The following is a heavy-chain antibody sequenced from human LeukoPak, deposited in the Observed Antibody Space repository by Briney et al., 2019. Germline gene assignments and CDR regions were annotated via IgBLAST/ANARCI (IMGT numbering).Heavy chain of an antibody. CDR1: GFAFSNYA. V-gene: IGHV3-64*02. Sequence: GGSLRLSCAASGFAFSNYAMHWVRQAPGKGLEYVSAIISNGGSTYYADSVKGRFTISRDNSKSTLYLHMGSLRAEDMAVYYCARVCSTTTCYPANDYWGQGTLVTVSS. D-gene: IGHD2-2*01. CDR2: IISNGGST. J-gene: IGHJ4*02. CDR3: ARVCSTTTCYPANDY.